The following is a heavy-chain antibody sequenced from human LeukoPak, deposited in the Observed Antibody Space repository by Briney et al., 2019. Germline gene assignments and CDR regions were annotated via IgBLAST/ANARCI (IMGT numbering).Heavy chain of an antibody. V-gene: IGHV4-39*07. J-gene: IGHJ6*03. D-gene: IGHD1-7*01. CDR2: IYENGDI. CDR1: GGPIITSDSY. Sequence: SETLSLTCRVYGGPIITSDSYWTWIRQPPGKGLEFIGSIYENGDIYDNPSLRSRVTISVDTSKNQFSLKVTSVTAADTAVYYCARGDRSPPNYKNYLAVWGKGATVTVSS. CDR3: ARGDRSPPNYKNYLAV.